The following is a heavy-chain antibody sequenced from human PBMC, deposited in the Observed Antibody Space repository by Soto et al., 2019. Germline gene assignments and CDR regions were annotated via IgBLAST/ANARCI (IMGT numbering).Heavy chain of an antibody. J-gene: IGHJ6*02. CDR3: AMVDVYVTPSPQDV. Sequence: QVQLVQSRAEVKNPGASVKVSCKASGYSFTRYGIAWARQAPGQGLEWMGWINTYNGNTNYAQNLQGRVTLTTDTTTSTDYMELTSLRSNATAIYYCAMVDVYVTPSPQDVWGQGTTVIVSS. CDR2: INTYNGNT. D-gene: IGHD3-16*01. V-gene: IGHV1-18*01. CDR1: GYSFTRYG.